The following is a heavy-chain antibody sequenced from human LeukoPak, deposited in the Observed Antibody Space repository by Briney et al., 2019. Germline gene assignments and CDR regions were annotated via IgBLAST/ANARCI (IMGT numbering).Heavy chain of an antibody. Sequence: GGSLRLSCAASGFTFSSYGMHWVRQAPGKGLEWVAGIWYDGSNKYYADSVKGRFTISRDNSKNTLYLQMNSLRAEDTAVYYCARDPPKWELPDYWGQGTLVTVSS. CDR3: ARDPPKWELPDY. J-gene: IGHJ4*02. CDR1: GFTFSSYG. D-gene: IGHD1-26*01. CDR2: IWYDGSNK. V-gene: IGHV3-33*01.